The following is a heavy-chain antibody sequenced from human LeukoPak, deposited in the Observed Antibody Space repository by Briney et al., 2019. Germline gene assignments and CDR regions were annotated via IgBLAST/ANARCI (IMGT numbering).Heavy chain of an antibody. CDR2: IYYSGST. J-gene: IGHJ4*02. Sequence: PSETLSLTCTVSGSSISSYYWSWIRQPPGKGLEWIGYIYYSGSTNYNPSLKSRVTISVDTSKNQVSLKLSSVTAADTAVYYCARGARFFGSWGQGTLVTVSS. CDR1: GSSISSYY. CDR3: ARGARFFGS. D-gene: IGHD3-3*01. V-gene: IGHV4-59*01.